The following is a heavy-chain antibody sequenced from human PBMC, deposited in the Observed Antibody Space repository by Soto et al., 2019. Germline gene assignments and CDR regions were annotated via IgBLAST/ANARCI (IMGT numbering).Heavy chain of an antibody. V-gene: IGHV4-39*01. CDR3: ARLKLEFDY. J-gene: IGHJ4*02. CDR1: GGSISSSSYY. CDR2: IYYSGST. D-gene: IGHD1-1*01. Sequence: TSETLSLTCTVSGGSISSSSYYWGWIRQPPGKGLEWIGSIYYSGSTYYNPSLKSRVTISVDTSKNQFSLKLSSVTAADTAVYYCARLKLEFDYWGQGTLVTVSS.